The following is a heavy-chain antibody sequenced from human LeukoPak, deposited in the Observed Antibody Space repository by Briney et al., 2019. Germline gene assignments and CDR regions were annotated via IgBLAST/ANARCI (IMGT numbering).Heavy chain of an antibody. D-gene: IGHD2-8*01. Sequence: PGGSLRLSCAISGITLSNYGMSWVRQPPGKGLEWVSGINRNGGSTDYADSVKGRFTISRDNAKNSHFLQMNSLRVEDTALYYCARGFRNGPFDCWGQGTLVTVSS. V-gene: IGHV3-20*04. CDR2: INRNGGST. CDR3: ARGFRNGPFDC. J-gene: IGHJ4*02. CDR1: GITLSNYG.